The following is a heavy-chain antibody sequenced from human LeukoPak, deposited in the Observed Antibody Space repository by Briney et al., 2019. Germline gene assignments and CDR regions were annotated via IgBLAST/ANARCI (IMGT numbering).Heavy chain of an antibody. CDR1: GGSFSGYY. CDR2: INHSGST. D-gene: IGHD1-1*01. V-gene: IGHV4-34*01. J-gene: IGHJ4*02. CDR3: ARRPRHRTYYFDY. Sequence: SETLSLTCAVYGGSFSGYYWSWSRQPPGKGLEWIGEINHSGSTNYNPSLKSRVTISVDTSKSQFSLKLSSVTAADTAVYYCARRPRHRTYYFDYWGQGTLVTVSS.